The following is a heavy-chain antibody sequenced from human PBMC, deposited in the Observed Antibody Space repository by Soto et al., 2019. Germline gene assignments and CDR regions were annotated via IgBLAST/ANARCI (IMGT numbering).Heavy chain of an antibody. D-gene: IGHD3-9*01. CDR3: ANSLTYYDILTGLFSDKDY. CDR1: GFTFSSYA. CDR2: ISGSGGST. V-gene: IGHV3-23*01. J-gene: IGHJ4*02. Sequence: GGSLRLSCASSGFTFSSYAMSWVRQAPGKGLEWVSAISGSGGSTYYADSVKGRFTISRDNSKNTLYLQMNSLRAEDTAVYYCANSLTYYDILTGLFSDKDYWGQGTLVTVSS.